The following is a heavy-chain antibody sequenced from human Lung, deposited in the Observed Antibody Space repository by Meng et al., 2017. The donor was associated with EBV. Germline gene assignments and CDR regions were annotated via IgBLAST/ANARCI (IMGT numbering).Heavy chain of an antibody. CDR3: ARGPSGSYYPSFDY. D-gene: IGHD1-26*01. CDR2: IYYSGSA. V-gene: IGHV4-31*03. Sequence: QVQRPLTGPGPLKPSETLSLPCTVSGGSISSGGYYWSWIRQHPGKGLEWIGNIYYSGSAYYNPSLKSRVTISVDTSKNHFSLKLSSVTAADTAVYYCARGPSGSYYPSFDYWGQGTLVTVSS. CDR1: GGSISSGGYY. J-gene: IGHJ4*02.